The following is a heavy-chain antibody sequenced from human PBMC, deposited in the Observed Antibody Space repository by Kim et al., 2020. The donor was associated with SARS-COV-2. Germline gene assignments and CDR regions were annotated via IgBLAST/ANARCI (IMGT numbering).Heavy chain of an antibody. D-gene: IGHD3-9*01. J-gene: IGHJ4*02. CDR2: I. V-gene: IGHV3-21*01. Sequence: IGYADSVRGRFTISRDNAKYSLDLQMNSLTAEDTAGYCCVGDHDWAFDYWGQGTLVTVSS. CDR3: VGDHDWAFDY.